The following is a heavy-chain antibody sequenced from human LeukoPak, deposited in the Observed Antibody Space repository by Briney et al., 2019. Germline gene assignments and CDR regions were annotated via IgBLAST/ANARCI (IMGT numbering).Heavy chain of an antibody. J-gene: IGHJ4*02. Sequence: GGSLRLSCAASRFTFNNYWMSWVRQAPGKGLEWVANIKRDGSEKYYVDSVKGRFTISRDNAKNSLYLQMNSLRAEDTAVYYCARVGTSYYYDSGSYYRPYYFDHWGQGTLVTVSS. D-gene: IGHD3-10*01. CDR3: ARVGTSYYYDSGSYYRPYYFDH. CDR1: RFTFNNYW. CDR2: IKRDGSEK. V-gene: IGHV3-7*03.